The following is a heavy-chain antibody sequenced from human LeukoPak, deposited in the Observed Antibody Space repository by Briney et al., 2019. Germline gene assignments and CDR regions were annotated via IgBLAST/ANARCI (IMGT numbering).Heavy chain of an antibody. CDR1: GFTFSSYD. Sequence: PGGSLRLSCAASGFTFSSYDMHWVRQATGKGLEWVSAIGTAGGTYYPGSVKGRFTISRENAKNSLYLQMNSLRAGDTAVYYCARAESSGWETYYYYYGMDVWGQGTTVTVSS. D-gene: IGHD6-19*01. J-gene: IGHJ6*02. CDR3: ARAESSGWETYYYYYGMDV. CDR2: IGTAGGT. V-gene: IGHV3-13*01.